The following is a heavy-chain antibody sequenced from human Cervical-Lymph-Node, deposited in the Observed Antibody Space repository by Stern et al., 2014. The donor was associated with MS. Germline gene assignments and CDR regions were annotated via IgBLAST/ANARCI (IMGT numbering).Heavy chain of an antibody. CDR1: GGSISSPNYY. Sequence: QVQLQESGPGLVKPSETLSLTCTVSGGSISSPNYYWGWIRQPPGKGLEWIASIYYSGSTFYNPSLKSRVSMSVDTSENQFSLMLSSVIAADTAVYYCARHYYYDPFDNWGQGTLVTVSS. D-gene: IGHD3-22*01. V-gene: IGHV4-39*01. J-gene: IGHJ4*02. CDR2: IYYSGST. CDR3: ARHYYYDPFDN.